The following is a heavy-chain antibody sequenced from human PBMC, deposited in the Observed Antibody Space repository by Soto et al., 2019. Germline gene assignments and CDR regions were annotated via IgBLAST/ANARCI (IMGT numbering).Heavy chain of an antibody. V-gene: IGHV1-46*03. Sequence: ASVKVSCKASGYTFTSYYMHWVRQAPGQGLEWMGIINPSGGSTSYAQKFQGRVTMTRDTSTSTVYMELSSLRSEDTAVYYCARSGYDILTGYYTGSPTDYFDYWGQGTLVTVSS. D-gene: IGHD3-9*01. CDR3: ARSGYDILTGYYTGSPTDYFDY. J-gene: IGHJ4*02. CDR2: INPSGGST. CDR1: GYTFTSYY.